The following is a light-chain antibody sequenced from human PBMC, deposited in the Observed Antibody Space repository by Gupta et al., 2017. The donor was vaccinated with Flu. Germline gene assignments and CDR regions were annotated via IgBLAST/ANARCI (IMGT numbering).Light chain of an antibody. CDR2: SAS. CDR1: QTIDTY. Sequence: DIQMTQSPSSLSASVGDSVTITCRASQTIDTYLKWFQQKPGKAPKLLIYSASTWQNGVPSRFRGSGYGTYFTLTSSRMKPEDSANYCWQQSYTTRTFGQGTRLEI. J-gene: IGKJ5*01. CDR3: QQSYTTRT. V-gene: IGKV1-39*01.